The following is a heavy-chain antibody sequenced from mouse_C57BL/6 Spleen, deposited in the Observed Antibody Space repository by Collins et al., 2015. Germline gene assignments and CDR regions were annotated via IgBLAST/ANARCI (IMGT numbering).Heavy chain of an antibody. J-gene: IGHJ4*01. CDR3: ARYGYDGYYYAMDY. V-gene: IGHV2-4-1*01. Sequence: VQLKQSGPGLVQPSQSLSITCTVSGFSLTSYGVHWVRQSPGKGLEWLGVIWSGGSTDYNAAFISRLSISKDNSKSQVFFKMNSLQADDTAIYYCARYGYDGYYYAMDYWGQGTSVTVSS. CDR1: GFSLTSYG. D-gene: IGHD2-2*01. CDR2: IWSGGST.